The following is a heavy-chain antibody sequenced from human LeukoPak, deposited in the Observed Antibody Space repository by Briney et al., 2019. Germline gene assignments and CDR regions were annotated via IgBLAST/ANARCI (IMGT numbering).Heavy chain of an antibody. V-gene: IGHV4-39*07. CDR3: ARDINYAPGGGDY. CDR1: GGSISSSSYY. J-gene: IGHJ4*02. Sequence: SETLSLTCTVSGGSISSSSYYWGWIRQPPGKGLEWIGSIYYSGSTYYNPSLKSRVTISVDTSKNQFSLKLSSVTAADTAVYYCARDINYAPGGGDYWGQGTLVTVSS. D-gene: IGHD2-2*01. CDR2: IYYSGST.